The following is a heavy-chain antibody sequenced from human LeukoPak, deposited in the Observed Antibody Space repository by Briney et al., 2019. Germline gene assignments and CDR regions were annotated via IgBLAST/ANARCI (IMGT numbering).Heavy chain of an antibody. CDR1: GFSVSSNY. CDR2: IYTDGRT. CDR3: ARDRHRYRGSTGDEDAFDI. D-gene: IGHD2-2*01. Sequence: GGSLRLSCAASGFSVSSNYISWVRQAPGKGLEWVSIIYTDGRTFHADSVRGRCTMSRDTSKNTLDLQMNSLRADDTAVYFCARDRHRYRGSTGDEDAFDIWGQGTKVTVSS. V-gene: IGHV3-53*01. J-gene: IGHJ3*02.